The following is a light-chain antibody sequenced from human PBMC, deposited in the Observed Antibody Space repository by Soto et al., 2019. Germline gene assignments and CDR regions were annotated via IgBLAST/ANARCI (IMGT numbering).Light chain of an antibody. CDR3: SSFSSTTPLYV. V-gene: IGLV2-14*01. J-gene: IGLJ1*01. Sequence: QLVLTQPASVSGSPGQSVTISCTGTNSDIGSHNYVSWYQHHPGKAPKLMIYEVYNRPSGVSNRFSGSKSGNTASLTISGLQAEDEADYHCSSFSSTTPLYVFGTGTKLTVL. CDR1: NSDIGSHNY. CDR2: EVY.